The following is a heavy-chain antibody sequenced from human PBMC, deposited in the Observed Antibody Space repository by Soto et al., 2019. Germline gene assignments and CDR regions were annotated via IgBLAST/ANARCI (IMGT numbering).Heavy chain of an antibody. J-gene: IGHJ6*02. Sequence: PSETLSLTCTVSGGSISSSSYYWGWIRQPPGKGLEWIGSIYYSGSTYYNPSLKSRVTISVDTSKNQFSLKLSSVTAADTAVYYCALSRCGGDCLGSYSSHYYYGMDVWGQGTTVTVSS. CDR3: ALSRCGGDCLGSYSSHYYYGMDV. V-gene: IGHV4-39*07. CDR1: GGSISSSSYY. D-gene: IGHD2-21*02. CDR2: IYYSGST.